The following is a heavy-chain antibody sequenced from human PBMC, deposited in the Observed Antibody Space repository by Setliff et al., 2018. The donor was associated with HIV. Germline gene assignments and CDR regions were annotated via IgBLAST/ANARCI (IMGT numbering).Heavy chain of an antibody. V-gene: IGHV3-23*01. J-gene: IGHJ4*02. CDR2: IVGSGDNT. Sequence: AGGSLRLSCAASGFTFSNYAMNWVRQAPGTGLEWVSSIVGSGDNTYYADSVKGRFTISRDNSRNTLYLQMNGLRAEDTAVYYCATYAYGSGRLDYWGQGTPVTVSS. CDR1: GFTFSNYA. CDR3: ATYAYGSGRLDY. D-gene: IGHD2-2*01.